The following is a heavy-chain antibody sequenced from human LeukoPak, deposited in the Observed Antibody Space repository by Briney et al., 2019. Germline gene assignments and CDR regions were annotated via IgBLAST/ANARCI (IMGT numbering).Heavy chain of an antibody. CDR3: ARDYGYSSSWYEVDGNWFDP. CDR2: IYTSGST. D-gene: IGHD6-13*01. Sequence: SETLSLTCTVSGGSISSYYWSWIRQPAGKGLEWIGRIYTSGSTNYNPSLKSRVTMSVDTSKNQFSLKLSSVTAADTAVYYCARDYGYSSSWYEVDGNWFDPWGQGTLVTVSS. V-gene: IGHV4-4*07. CDR1: GGSISSYY. J-gene: IGHJ5*02.